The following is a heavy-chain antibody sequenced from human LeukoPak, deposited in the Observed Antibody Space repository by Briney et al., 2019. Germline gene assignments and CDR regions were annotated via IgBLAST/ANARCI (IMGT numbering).Heavy chain of an antibody. J-gene: IGHJ4*02. CDR2: INHSGST. Sequence: SETLSLTCAVYGGSFSGYYWSWIRQPPGKGLEWIGEINHSGSTNYNPSLKSRVTIPVDTSKNQFSLKLSSVTAADTAVYYCARVLQYYDFWSGYYSDALYFDYWGQGTLVTVSS. D-gene: IGHD3-3*01. CDR3: ARVLQYYDFWSGYYSDALYFDY. CDR1: GGSFSGYY. V-gene: IGHV4-34*01.